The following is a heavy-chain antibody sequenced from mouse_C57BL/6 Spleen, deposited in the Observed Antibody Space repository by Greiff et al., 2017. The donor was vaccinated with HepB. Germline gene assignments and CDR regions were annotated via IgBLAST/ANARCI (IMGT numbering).Heavy chain of an antibody. J-gene: IGHJ4*01. V-gene: IGHV5-12*01. CDR2: ISNGGGST. CDR1: GFTFSDYY. Sequence: EVQGVESGGGLVQPGGSLKLSCAASGFTFSDYYMYWVRQTPEKRLEWVAYISNGGGSTYYPDTVKGRFTISRDNAKNTLDLQMSRLKSEDTAMYYCARNLDDYEDYYAMDYWGQGTSVTVSS. D-gene: IGHD2-4*01. CDR3: ARNLDDYEDYYAMDY.